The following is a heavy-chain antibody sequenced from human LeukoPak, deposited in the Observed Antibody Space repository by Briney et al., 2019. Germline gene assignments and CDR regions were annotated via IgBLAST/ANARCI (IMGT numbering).Heavy chain of an antibody. CDR1: GFTFSSYA. V-gene: IGHV3-23*01. CDR3: ANGDPRYNWNDSYYYYYMDV. Sequence: GGSLRLSCAASGFTFSSYAMSWVRQAPGKGLEWVSAISGSGGSTYYADSVKGRFTISRDNSKNTLYLQMNSLRAEDTAVYYCANGDPRYNWNDSYYYYYMDVWGEGTTVTVSS. D-gene: IGHD1-1*01. J-gene: IGHJ6*03. CDR2: ISGSGGST.